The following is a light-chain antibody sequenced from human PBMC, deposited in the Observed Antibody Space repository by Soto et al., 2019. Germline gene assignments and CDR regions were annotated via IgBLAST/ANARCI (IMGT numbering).Light chain of an antibody. CDR2: KVS. V-gene: IGKV2-24*01. CDR3: MQATQYRPYT. Sequence: DIVLTQTPLSSPVTLGQPASISCRSSQSLVHSDGNTYLSWFHQRPGQPPRLLIDKVSNRFSGXPXRXRGSGAGTDFTLKISRVEAEDVGIYFCMQATQYRPYTFGQGTKLEIK. CDR1: QSLVHSDGNTY. J-gene: IGKJ2*01.